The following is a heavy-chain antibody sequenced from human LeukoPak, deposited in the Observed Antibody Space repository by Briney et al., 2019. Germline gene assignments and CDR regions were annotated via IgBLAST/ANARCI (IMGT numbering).Heavy chain of an antibody. CDR2: ISYDGSNK. J-gene: IGHJ4*02. V-gene: IGHV3-30*18. D-gene: IGHD2-2*01. Sequence: GRSLRLSCAASGFTFSSYGMHWVRQAPGKGLEWVAVISYDGSNKYYADSVKGRFTISRDNSKNTLYLQMNSLRAEDTAVYYCAKEVRQLLRPYYFDCWGQGTPVTVSS. CDR3: AKEVRQLLRPYYFDC. CDR1: GFTFSSYG.